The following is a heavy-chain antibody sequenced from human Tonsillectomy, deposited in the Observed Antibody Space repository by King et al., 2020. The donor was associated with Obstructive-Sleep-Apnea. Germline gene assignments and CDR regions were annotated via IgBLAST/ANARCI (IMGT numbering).Heavy chain of an antibody. CDR3: ARVLASGWYGRPHDAFDI. D-gene: IGHD6-19*01. CDR2: IYYSGST. J-gene: IGHJ3*02. Sequence: LPLQESGPGLVKPSETLSLTCTVSGGSISSYYWSWIRQPPGKGLEWIGYIYYSGSTNYNPSLKSRVTISVDTYKNQFSLKLSSVTAADTAVYYCARVLASGWYGRPHDAFDIWGQGTMVTVSS. CDR1: GGSISSYY. V-gene: IGHV4-59*01.